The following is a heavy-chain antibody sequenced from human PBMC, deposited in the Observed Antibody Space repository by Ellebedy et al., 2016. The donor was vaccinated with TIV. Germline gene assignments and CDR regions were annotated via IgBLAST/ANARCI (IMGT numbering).Heavy chain of an antibody. J-gene: IGHJ6*03. D-gene: IGHD3-10*01. CDR2: ISGSGGST. Sequence: GESLKISXAASGFTFSSYAMSWVRQAQGKGLEWVSAISGSGGSTYYADSVKGRFTISRDNSKNTLYLQMNSLRAEDTAVYYCAKNRRSGTYSGDMDVWGKGTTVTVSS. V-gene: IGHV3-23*01. CDR1: GFTFSSYA. CDR3: AKNRRSGTYSGDMDV.